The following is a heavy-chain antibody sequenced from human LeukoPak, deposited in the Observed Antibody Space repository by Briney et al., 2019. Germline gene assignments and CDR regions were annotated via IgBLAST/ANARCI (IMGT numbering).Heavy chain of an antibody. CDR3: ARMYSSGWYVLDY. CDR1: GGTFSRYT. Sequence: ASVKVSCKASGGTFSRYTISWVRQAPGQGLEWMGRINPNSGGQNYAQKFQGRVTMTRNTSLSTASMELSRLRSDGTAVYYCARMYSSGWYVLDYWGQGTLVTVSS. CDR2: INPNSGGQ. J-gene: IGHJ4*02. V-gene: IGHV1-2*06. D-gene: IGHD6-19*01.